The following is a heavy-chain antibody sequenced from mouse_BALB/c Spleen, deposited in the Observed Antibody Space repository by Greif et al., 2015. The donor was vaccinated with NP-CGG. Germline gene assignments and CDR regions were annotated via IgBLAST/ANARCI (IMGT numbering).Heavy chain of an antibody. CDR1: GYTFSSYW. Sequence: VQLQQSGAELMKPGASVKISCKATGYTFSSYWIEWVKQRPGHGLEWIGEILPGSGSTNYNEKFKGKATFTADTSSNTAYMQLSSLTSEDSAVYYCAGGEYGNLYAMDCWGQGTSVTVSS. CDR3: AGGEYGNLYAMDC. J-gene: IGHJ4*01. CDR2: ILPGSGST. V-gene: IGHV1-9*01. D-gene: IGHD2-10*02.